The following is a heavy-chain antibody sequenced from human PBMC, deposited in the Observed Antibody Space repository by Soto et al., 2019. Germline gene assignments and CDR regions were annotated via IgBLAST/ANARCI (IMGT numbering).Heavy chain of an antibody. V-gene: IGHV3-30*18. CDR1: GFTFSAFG. J-gene: IGHJ6*02. CDR3: AKGTLRFHDYGDYADYSYRMDV. CDR2: SSYGGGSQ. D-gene: IGHD4-17*01. Sequence: QMQLVESGGGVVQPGTSLRLSCVASGFTFSAFGMHWVRQAPGKGLEWVAISSYGGGSQYYADSVQGRVIMSRDNFRYRLYLQMNSLREEDTAVYFCAKGTLRFHDYGDYADYSYRMDVWGQASTVTVSS.